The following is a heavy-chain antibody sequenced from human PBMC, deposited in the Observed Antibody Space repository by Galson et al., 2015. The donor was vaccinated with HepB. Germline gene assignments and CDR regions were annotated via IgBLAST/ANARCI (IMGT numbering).Heavy chain of an antibody. CDR1: GYTFTSYG. V-gene: IGHV1-18*04. CDR3: AREVYCGGDCYSRYFDL. D-gene: IGHD2-21*02. CDR2: ISAYKGNT. Sequence: SVKVSCKASGYTFTSYGISWVRQAPGQGLEWMGWISAYKGNTNYAQKLQGRVTMTTDTSTSTAYMELSRLRSDDTAVYYCAREVYCGGDCYSRYFDLWGRGTLVTVSS. J-gene: IGHJ2*01.